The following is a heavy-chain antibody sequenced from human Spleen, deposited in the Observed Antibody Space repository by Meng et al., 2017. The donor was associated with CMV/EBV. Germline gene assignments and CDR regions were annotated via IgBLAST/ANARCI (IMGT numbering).Heavy chain of an antibody. Sequence: SETLSLTCTVSGGSISSSSYYWGWIRQPPGKGLEWIGIIYYSGSTYYNPSLKSRVTISVDTSKNQFSLKLSSVTAADTAVYYCARGSYSSSSFDYWGQGTLVTVSS. CDR3: ARGSYSSSSFDY. V-gene: IGHV4-39*07. J-gene: IGHJ4*02. CDR1: GGSISSSSYY. CDR2: IYYSGST. D-gene: IGHD6-6*01.